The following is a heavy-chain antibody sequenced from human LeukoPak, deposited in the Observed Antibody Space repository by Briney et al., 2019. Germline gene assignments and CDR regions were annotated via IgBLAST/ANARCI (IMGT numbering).Heavy chain of an antibody. CDR1: GFTFSSYA. CDR2: ISYDGSNK. J-gene: IGHJ4*02. Sequence: GGSLRLSCAASGFTFSSYAMHWVRQAPGKGLEWVAVISYDGSNKYYADSVKGRFTISRDNSKNTLYLQMNSLRAEDTAVYYCARTCSYYYDSSGYLCFDYWGQGTLVTVSS. CDR3: ARTCSYYYDSSGYLCFDY. V-gene: IGHV3-30-3*01. D-gene: IGHD3-22*01.